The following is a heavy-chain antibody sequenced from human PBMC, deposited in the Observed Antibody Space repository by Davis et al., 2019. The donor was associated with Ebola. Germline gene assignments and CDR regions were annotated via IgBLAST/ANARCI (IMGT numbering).Heavy chain of an antibody. CDR1: GGSISSSSYY. CDR2: IYYSGST. D-gene: IGHD1-20*01. J-gene: IGHJ4*02. CDR3: AREYNWNDSRDY. V-gene: IGHV4-39*01. Sequence: PSETLSLTCTVSGGSISSSSYYWGWIRQPPGKGLEWIGSIYYSGSTYYNPSLKSRVTISVDTSKNQFSLKLSSVTAADMAVYYCAREYNWNDSRDYWGQGTLVTVSS.